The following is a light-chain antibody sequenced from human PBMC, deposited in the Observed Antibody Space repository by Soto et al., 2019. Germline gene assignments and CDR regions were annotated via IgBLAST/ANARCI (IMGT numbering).Light chain of an antibody. J-gene: IGLJ1*01. CDR2: DVS. Sequence: QSVLTQSASVSGSPGQSITISCTGTSSDVGGYNYVSWYQQHPGKAPKLMIYDVSNRPSGVSNRFSGSKSGSTASLTISGLQAEDEADYYCSSYTSSSIPYVFGTGTEVTV. V-gene: IGLV2-14*01. CDR1: SSDVGGYNY. CDR3: SSYTSSSIPYV.